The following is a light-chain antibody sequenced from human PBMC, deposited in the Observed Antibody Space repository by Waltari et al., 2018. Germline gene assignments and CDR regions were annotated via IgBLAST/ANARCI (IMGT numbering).Light chain of an antibody. V-gene: IGKV1-39*01. CDR3: QQSYSAPLH. CDR2: SAS. Sequence: DTLMTQSPSSLSASVGDTVTITCRATHDISTYVNWYKKKPGFAPRLLIFSASTLHRDVSSRFRGNGSGTDFTLTITDLQPDDLATYYCQQSYSAPLHFGGGTRVDI. J-gene: IGKJ4*01. CDR1: HDISTY.